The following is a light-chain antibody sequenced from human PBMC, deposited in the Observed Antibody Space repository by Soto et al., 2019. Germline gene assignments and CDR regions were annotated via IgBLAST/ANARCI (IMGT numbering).Light chain of an antibody. CDR3: ATWDDSLNGHV. CDR1: SSNIGNNA. V-gene: IGLV1-36*01. CDR2: FND. Sequence: QSVLTQPPSMSGLPGQTVTISCSGSSSNIGNNAVTWYQMVPGKPPKLLVYFNDVLPAGISDRFSASKSGTSASLAISGLQSEDEADYYCATWDDSLNGHVFGGGTKLTVL. J-gene: IGLJ3*02.